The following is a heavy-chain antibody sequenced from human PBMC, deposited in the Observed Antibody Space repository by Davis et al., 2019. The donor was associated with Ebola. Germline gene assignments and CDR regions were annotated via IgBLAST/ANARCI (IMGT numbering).Heavy chain of an antibody. CDR1: AGTLSSYA. Sequence: AASVTLSCNASAGTLSSYAISWVRQAPGQGLEWMGWMNPDSGNTGYASKFQGRVTMTRNNSINTAYMELSSLSSEDTAVYYCARPIEKRCSPGCFDLWGRGTLVTVSS. D-gene: IGHD4/OR15-4a*01. J-gene: IGHJ2*01. V-gene: IGHV1-8*02. CDR3: ARPIEKRCSPGCFDL. CDR2: MNPDSGNT.